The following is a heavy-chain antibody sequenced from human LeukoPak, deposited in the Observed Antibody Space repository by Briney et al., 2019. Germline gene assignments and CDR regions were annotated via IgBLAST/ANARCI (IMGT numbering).Heavy chain of an antibody. CDR2: ISSSSSYI. V-gene: IGHV3-21*01. J-gene: IGHJ5*02. Sequence: GGSLRLSCAASGFTFSSYSMNWVRQAPGKGLEWVSSISSSSSYIYYADSVKGRFTISRDNAKNSLYLQMNSLRAEDTAVYYCAREDGYCSSTSCDGYWFDPWGQGTLVTVSS. CDR1: GFTFSSYS. CDR3: AREDGYCSSTSCDGYWFDP. D-gene: IGHD2-2*01.